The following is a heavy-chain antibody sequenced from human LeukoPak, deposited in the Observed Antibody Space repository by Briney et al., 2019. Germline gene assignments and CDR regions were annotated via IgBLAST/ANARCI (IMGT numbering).Heavy chain of an antibody. CDR2: ISAYNGNT. D-gene: IGHD5-24*01. CDR1: GYTSTSYG. Sequence: GASVKVSCKASGYTSTSYGISWVRQAPGQGLEWMGWISAYNGNTNYVQKLQDRVTMTTDTSTSTAYMELRSLRSDDTAVYYCARGPGDGYNYYFDYWGQGTLVTVSS. CDR3: ARGPGDGYNYYFDY. J-gene: IGHJ4*02. V-gene: IGHV1-18*01.